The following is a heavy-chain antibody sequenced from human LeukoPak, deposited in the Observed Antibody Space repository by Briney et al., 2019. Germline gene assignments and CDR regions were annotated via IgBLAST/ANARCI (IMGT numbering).Heavy chain of an antibody. CDR2: ISGSGGST. J-gene: IGHJ1*01. V-gene: IGHV3-23*01. CDR3: ANQGTTYYYDSSAFFQH. CDR1: GFTFSSYA. Sequence: PGGSLRLSCAASGFTFSSYAMSWVRQAPGKGLEWVSAISGSGGSTYYADSVKGRFTISRDNSKNTLYLQMNSLRAEDTAVYYCANQGTTYYYDSSAFFQHWGQGTLVTVSS. D-gene: IGHD3-22*01.